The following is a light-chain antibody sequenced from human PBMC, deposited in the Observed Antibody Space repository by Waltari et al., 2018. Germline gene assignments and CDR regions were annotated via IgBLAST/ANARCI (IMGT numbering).Light chain of an antibody. CDR2: GAS. Sequence: EIVLTQSPATLSVSPGERATLSCRASEGVNSDLAWYQQKPGQAPRLLIYGASTRATGISARFSGSGSGTELTLTISSLQSEDFAVYSCQQYHSWPLTFGGGTKVEIK. V-gene: IGKV3-15*01. J-gene: IGKJ4*01. CDR1: EGVNSD. CDR3: QQYHSWPLT.